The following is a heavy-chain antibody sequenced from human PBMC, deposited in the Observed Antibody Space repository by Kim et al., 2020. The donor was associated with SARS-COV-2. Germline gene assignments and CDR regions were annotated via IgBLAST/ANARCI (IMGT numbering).Heavy chain of an antibody. CDR2: IWYDGSNK. Sequence: GGSLRLSCAASGFTFSSYGMHWVRQAPGKGLEWVAVIWYDGSNKYYADSVKGRFTISRDNSKNTLYLQMNSLRAEDTAVYYCARANGGSYKSGPEYYFDYWGQGTLVTVSS. V-gene: IGHV3-33*01. D-gene: IGHD1-26*01. CDR1: GFTFSSYG. J-gene: IGHJ4*02. CDR3: ARANGGSYKSGPEYYFDY.